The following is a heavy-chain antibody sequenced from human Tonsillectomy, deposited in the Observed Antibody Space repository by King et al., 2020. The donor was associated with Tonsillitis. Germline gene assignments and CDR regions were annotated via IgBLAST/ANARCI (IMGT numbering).Heavy chain of an antibody. V-gene: IGHV3-30*18. CDR3: AKFGVNDGFDI. D-gene: IGHD4-23*01. CDR1: GFTFSTYG. Sequence: VQLVESGGGVVQPGRSLRLSYVASGFTFSTYGLHWVRQAPGKGLEWLSFISYDGSDNNYGDSVKGRFAISRDNSKNTLFLQMSSLRAEDTAVYYCAKFGVNDGFDIWGQGTMVTVSS. CDR2: ISYDGSDN. J-gene: IGHJ3*02.